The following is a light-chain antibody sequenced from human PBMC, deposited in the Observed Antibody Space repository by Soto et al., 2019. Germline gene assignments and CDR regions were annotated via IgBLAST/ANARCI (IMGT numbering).Light chain of an antibody. CDR1: QSVSSSY. V-gene: IGKV3-20*01. Sequence: IVLTQSPGTLSLSPGERATLSCRASQSVSSSYLAWYQEKPGQAPRLLMYGASSRATGIPDRFSGSGSGTEFTLTISSLQSEDFAVYYCQQYNNWPPITFGQGTRLEI. J-gene: IGKJ5*01. CDR2: GAS. CDR3: QQYNNWPPIT.